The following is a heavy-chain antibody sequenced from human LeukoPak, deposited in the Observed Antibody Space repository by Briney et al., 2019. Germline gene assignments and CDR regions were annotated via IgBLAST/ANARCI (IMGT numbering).Heavy chain of an antibody. D-gene: IGHD6-19*01. V-gene: IGHV4-39*01. J-gene: IGHJ4*02. Sequence: PSETLSLTCTVSGGSISSSTYYLGWFRQPPGEGPEWIGSLSYSGDTYYNPSLRSRLTISVDTSESHFSLNLTSLAAADTAVYYCARQVYSGGWYGPFDYWGQGTLVTVSS. CDR3: ARQVYSGGWYGPFDY. CDR2: LSYSGDT. CDR1: GGSISSSTYY.